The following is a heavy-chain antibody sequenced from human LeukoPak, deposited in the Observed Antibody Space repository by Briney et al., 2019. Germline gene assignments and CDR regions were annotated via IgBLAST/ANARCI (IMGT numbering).Heavy chain of an antibody. CDR3: AKGRGGSRKFDAFDI. Sequence: GRSLRLSCAASGFIFGEYAMHWVRQAPGKGLERVSGLSWNSASLDYVDSVKGRFTISRDNAKNSLYLQMNSLRAEDTALYYCAKGRGGSRKFDAFDIWGQGTMVTVSS. D-gene: IGHD2-15*01. V-gene: IGHV3-9*01. CDR2: LSWNSASL. CDR1: GFIFGEYA. J-gene: IGHJ3*02.